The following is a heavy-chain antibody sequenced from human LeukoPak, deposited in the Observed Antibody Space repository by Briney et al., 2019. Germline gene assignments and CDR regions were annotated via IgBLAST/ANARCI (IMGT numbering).Heavy chain of an antibody. D-gene: IGHD3-3*01. CDR1: GFTFSSYS. CDR3: ARARPHLERLSHLSWFDP. CDR2: ISSSSSYI. J-gene: IGHJ5*02. Sequence: GGSLRLSCAASGFTFSSYSMNWVRQAPGKGLEWVSSISSSSSYIYYADSVKGRFTISRDNAKNSLYLQMNSLRAEDTAVYYCARARPHLERLSHLSWFDPWGQGTLVTVSS. V-gene: IGHV3-21*01.